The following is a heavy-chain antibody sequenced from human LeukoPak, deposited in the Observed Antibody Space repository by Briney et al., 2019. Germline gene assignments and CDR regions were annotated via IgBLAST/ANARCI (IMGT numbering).Heavy chain of an antibody. V-gene: IGHV1-46*01. CDR2: INPSGGST. J-gene: IGHJ5*02. D-gene: IGHD2-15*01. Sequence: GASVKVSCTASGYTFTSYYMHWVRQAPGQGLEWMGIINPSGGSTSYAQKFQGRVTMTRDTSTSTVYMELSSLRSEDTAVYYCARGPKATPIGRCSGGSCYFSNWFDPWGQGTLVTVSS. CDR1: GYTFTSYY. CDR3: ARGPKATPIGRCSGGSCYFSNWFDP.